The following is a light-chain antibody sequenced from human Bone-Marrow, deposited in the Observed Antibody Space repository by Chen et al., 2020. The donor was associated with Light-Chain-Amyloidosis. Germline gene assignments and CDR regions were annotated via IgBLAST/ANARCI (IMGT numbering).Light chain of an antibody. CDR2: RDT. V-gene: IGLV3-25*03. CDR1: DLPTKY. Sequence: YELTQPPSVSVSPGQTARITCSGDDLPTKYAYWYQQKPGQSPVLVIHRDTERPSGISERFSGSSSGTTATLTISGVQAEDEAYYHCQSADSSGTYEVIFGGGTKLTVL. J-gene: IGLJ2*01. CDR3: QSADSSGTYEVI.